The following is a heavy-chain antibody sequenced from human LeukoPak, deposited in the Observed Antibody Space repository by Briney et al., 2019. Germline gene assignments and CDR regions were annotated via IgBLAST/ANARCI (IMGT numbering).Heavy chain of an antibody. CDR3: AKDLLEQLVRSYYFDY. D-gene: IGHD6-6*01. CDR1: GFTFSSYA. J-gene: IGHJ4*02. CDR2: ISGSGGST. Sequence: PGGSLRLSCAASGFTFSSYAMSWVRQAPGKGLEWVSAISGSGGSTYYADSVKGRFTISRDNSKNTLYLQMNKLRAEDTAVYYCAKDLLEQLVRSYYFDYWGQGTLVTVSS. V-gene: IGHV3-23*01.